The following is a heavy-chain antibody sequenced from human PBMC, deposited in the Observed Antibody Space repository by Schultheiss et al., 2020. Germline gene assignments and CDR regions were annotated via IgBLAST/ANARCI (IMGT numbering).Heavy chain of an antibody. V-gene: IGHV4-59*01. Sequence: SATLSLTCTVSGGSISSYYWSWIRQPPGKGLEWIGYIYYSGSTNYNPSLKSRVTISVDTSKNQFSLKLSSVTAADTAVYYCARVYGSGMDYYYYGMDVWGQGTTVTVSS. D-gene: IGHD3-10*01. J-gene: IGHJ6*02. CDR1: GGSISSYY. CDR3: ARVYGSGMDYYYYGMDV. CDR2: IYYSGST.